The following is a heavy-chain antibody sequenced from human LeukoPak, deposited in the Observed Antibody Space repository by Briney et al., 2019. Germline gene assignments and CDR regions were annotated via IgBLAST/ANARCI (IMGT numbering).Heavy chain of an antibody. CDR2: ITESGDNT. D-gene: IGHD6-13*01. CDR3: ARSIPYGTTWYGRSDY. CDR1: GLTFSSYA. J-gene: IGHJ4*02. V-gene: IGHV3-23*01. Sequence: GGSLRLSCAASGLTFSSYAMSWVRQTPGKGLEWVSTITESGDNTHYTESVKGRFTFSRDNSRNTMYLQMNSLRAEDTAIYYCARSIPYGTTWYGRSDYWGQGTLVTVSS.